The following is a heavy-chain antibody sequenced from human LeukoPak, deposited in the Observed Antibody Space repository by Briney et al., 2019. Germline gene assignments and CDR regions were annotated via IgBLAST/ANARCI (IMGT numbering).Heavy chain of an antibody. J-gene: IGHJ4*02. CDR2: TYYSGNT. CDR3: ARGMGAARNDY. CDR1: GASISSSTNY. V-gene: IGHV4-39*01. D-gene: IGHD6-6*01. Sequence: PSETLSLTCTVSGASISSSTNYWGWIRQPPGKGLEWIGSTYYSGNTYYNPSLKSRVTISVDTSKNQFSLKVSSVTASDTAVYYCARGMGAARNDYWGQGTLVTVSS.